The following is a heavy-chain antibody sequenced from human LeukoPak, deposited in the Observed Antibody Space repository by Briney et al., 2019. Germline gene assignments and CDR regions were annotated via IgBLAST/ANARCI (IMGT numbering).Heavy chain of an antibody. V-gene: IGHV3-30*03. Sequence: GGSLRLSCAASGFTFSSYGMHWVRQAPGKGLEWVAVISYDGSNKYYADSVKGRFTISRDNSKNTLYLQMNSLRAEDTAVYYCARDDGSSQGELLRPFDYWGQGTLVTVSS. CDR3: ARDDGSSQGELLRPFDY. D-gene: IGHD1-26*01. CDR1: GFTFSSYG. J-gene: IGHJ4*02. CDR2: ISYDGSNK.